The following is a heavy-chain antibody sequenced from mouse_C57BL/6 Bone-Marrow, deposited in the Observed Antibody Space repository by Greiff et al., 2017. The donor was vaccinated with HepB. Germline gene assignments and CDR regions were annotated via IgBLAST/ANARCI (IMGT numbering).Heavy chain of an antibody. Sequence: QVQLKESGPELVKPGASVKISCKASGYTFTDYYINWVKQRPGQGLEWIGWIFPGSGSTYYNEKFKGKATLTVDKSSSTAYMLLSSLTSEDSAVYFCARKRSGGIYYGNPAWFAYWGQGTLVTVSA. CDR3: ARKRSGGIYYGNPAWFAY. CDR1: GYTFTDYY. CDR2: IFPGSGST. J-gene: IGHJ3*01. V-gene: IGHV1-75*01. D-gene: IGHD2-1*01.